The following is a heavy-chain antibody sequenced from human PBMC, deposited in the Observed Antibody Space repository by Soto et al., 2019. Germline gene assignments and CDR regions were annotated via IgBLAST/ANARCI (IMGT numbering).Heavy chain of an antibody. Sequence: EVQLLESGGGLVQPGGSLRLSCAASGFTFSHYAMSWVRQAPGKGLQWVSTIFGSGAPTHYADSVKGRFGISRDNSNNMLFLEMNSLKDDDTAVYYCTRAASSWGFAFDLWGQGTRVAVSS. J-gene: IGHJ3*01. D-gene: IGHD3-16*01. CDR2: IFGSGAPT. V-gene: IGHV3-23*01. CDR3: TRAASSWGFAFDL. CDR1: GFTFSHYA.